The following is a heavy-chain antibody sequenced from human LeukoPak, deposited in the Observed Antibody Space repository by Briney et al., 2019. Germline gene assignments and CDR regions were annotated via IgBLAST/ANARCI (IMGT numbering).Heavy chain of an antibody. J-gene: IGHJ3*02. Sequence: SGTLSLTYAVSGGSISRWSWVRQPPGKGLEWIGEIYHSGSTNYNPSLKSRVTISVDKSKNQFSLKLSSVTAADTAVYYCATAEVYGAFDIWGQGTMVTVSS. D-gene: IGHD1-14*01. CDR3: ATAEVYGAFDI. CDR1: GGSISR. CDR2: IYHSGST. V-gene: IGHV4-4*02.